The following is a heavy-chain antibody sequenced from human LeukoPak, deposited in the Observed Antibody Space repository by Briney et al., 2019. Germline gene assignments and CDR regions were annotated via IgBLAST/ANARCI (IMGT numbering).Heavy chain of an antibody. CDR1: GFTFSSYA. V-gene: IGHV3-21*06. J-gene: IGHJ4*02. CDR3: XXAXPXAVAGTFPLASDY. D-gene: IGHD6-19*01. Sequence: PGGSLRLSCAASGFTFSSYAMTWIRQAPGKGLEWVSSITGSGKYVYYADSVKGRFTISRDNAKNSLFLQMNSLRAEDTALYYCXXAXPXAVAGTFPLASDYWGQGTLVAVSS. CDR2: ITGSGKYV.